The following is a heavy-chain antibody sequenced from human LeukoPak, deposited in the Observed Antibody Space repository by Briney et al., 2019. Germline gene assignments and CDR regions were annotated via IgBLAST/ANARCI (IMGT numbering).Heavy chain of an antibody. CDR1: GGSFSGYY. J-gene: IGHJ6*03. CDR2: INHSGST. V-gene: IGHV4-34*01. D-gene: IGHD2/OR15-2a*01. CDR3: ARAHLLDGLLGRDRKRPTHYYMDV. Sequence: SETLSLTCAVYGGSFSGYYWSWIRQPPGKGLEWIGEINHSGSTNYNPSLKSRVTISVDTSKSQFSLKLSSVTAADTAVYYCARAHLLDGLLGRDRKRPTHYYMDVWGKGTTVTVSS.